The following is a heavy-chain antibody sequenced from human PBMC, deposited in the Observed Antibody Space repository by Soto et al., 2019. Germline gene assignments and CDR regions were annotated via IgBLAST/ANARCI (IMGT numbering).Heavy chain of an antibody. Sequence: SETLSLTCTVSGGSISSGSYYWTWIRQHPGKGLEWIGYIYSTESTNYNPSLKSRLTISVDMSKSQFSLKLSSVTAADTAVYYCARGGIVDTVGLSLDPWGQGTLVTVSS. CDR2: IYSTEST. D-gene: IGHD3-16*01. CDR3: ARGGIVDTVGLSLDP. V-gene: IGHV4-31*03. J-gene: IGHJ5*02. CDR1: GGSISSGSYY.